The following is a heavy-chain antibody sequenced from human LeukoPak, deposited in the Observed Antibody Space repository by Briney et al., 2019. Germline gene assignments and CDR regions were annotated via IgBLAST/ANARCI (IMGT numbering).Heavy chain of an antibody. V-gene: IGHV3-30*13. CDR1: RYSFNNTG. CDR3: ARSPRDSRNWTGSLDY. CDR2: ILYRGSVQ. Sequence: VMSLRLSCAHPRYSFNNTGMHSVCDTLGRRLEWVSVILYRGSVQLYADSVKGRFTTSPDDSKNRVYLQMNSLRVEETAVYSCARSPRDSRNWTGSLDYWGQGALVTVSS. D-gene: IGHD1-1*01. J-gene: IGHJ4*02.